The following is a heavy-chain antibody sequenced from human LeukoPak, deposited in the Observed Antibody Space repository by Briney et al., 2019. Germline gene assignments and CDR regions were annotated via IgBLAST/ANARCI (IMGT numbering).Heavy chain of an antibody. CDR1: GLTFSSYS. CDR2: IWYDGSNE. J-gene: IGHJ6*03. CDR3: ARDYCSGGSCYSFSYYYYMDV. D-gene: IGHD2-15*01. Sequence: GRSLRLSCAAFGLTFSSYSMHWVRQAPGKGLEWVTVIWYDGSNEYYADSVRGRFTISRDNSKNTLYLQMNRLSPEDTAVYYCARDYCSGGSCYSFSYYYYMDVWGKGTTVTVSS. V-gene: IGHV3-33*01.